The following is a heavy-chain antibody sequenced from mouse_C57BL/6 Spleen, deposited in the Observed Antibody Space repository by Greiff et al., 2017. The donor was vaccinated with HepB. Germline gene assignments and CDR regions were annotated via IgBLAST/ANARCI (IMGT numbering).Heavy chain of an antibody. CDR1: GFTFSDYY. V-gene: IGHV5-12*01. Sequence: EVQGVESGGGLVQPGGSLKLSCAASGFTFSDYYMYWVRQTPEKRLEWVAYISNGGGSTYYPDTVKGRFTISRDNAKNTLYLQMSRLKSEDTAMYYCARRRGNFYAMDYWGQGTSVTVSS. CDR2: ISNGGGST. J-gene: IGHJ4*01. CDR3: ARRRGNFYAMDY.